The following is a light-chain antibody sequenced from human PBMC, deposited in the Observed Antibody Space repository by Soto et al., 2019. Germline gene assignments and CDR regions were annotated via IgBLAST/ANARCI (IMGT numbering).Light chain of an antibody. V-gene: IGLV1-51*01. CDR2: DNN. CDR1: SSNIGNNY. CDR3: GTWDSSLSAGV. J-gene: IGLJ2*01. Sequence: HSVLTQPPSVSAAPGQKVTISCSGSSSNIGNNYVSWYQQLPGTAPKLLIYDNNERPSGIPDRFSGSKSGTSATLGITGLQTGDEADYYCGTWDSSLSAGVFGGGTMLTVL.